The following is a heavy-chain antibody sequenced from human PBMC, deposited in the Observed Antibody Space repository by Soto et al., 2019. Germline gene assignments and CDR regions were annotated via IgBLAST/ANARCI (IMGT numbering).Heavy chain of an antibody. Sequence: EVQLLESGGGLVQPGGSLRLSCAASGFTFSSYAMSWVRQAPGKGLEWVSAISGSGGSTYYADSVKGRFTISRDNSKNTLYPQMNSLRAEDTAVYYCAKGQELFVYYGMDVWGQGTTVTVSS. CDR2: ISGSGGST. CDR1: GFTFSSYA. CDR3: AKGQELFVYYGMDV. J-gene: IGHJ6*02. D-gene: IGHD3-10*01. V-gene: IGHV3-23*01.